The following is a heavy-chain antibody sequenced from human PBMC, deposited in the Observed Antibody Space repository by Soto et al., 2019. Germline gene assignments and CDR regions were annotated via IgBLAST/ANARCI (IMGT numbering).Heavy chain of an antibody. D-gene: IGHD3-3*01. CDR3: ARGGVSTRTFDY. CDR1: GYNFAVYW. J-gene: IGHJ4*02. V-gene: IGHV5-51*01. CDR2: IYPSDSDT. Sequence: GESLKISCNGPGYNFAVYWIALVLQMPGKGLELMGIIYPSDSDTRYRPSFQGQVTISADKSISSAYLQWSSLRASDTAMYYCARGGVSTRTFDYWGQGTPVTAPQ.